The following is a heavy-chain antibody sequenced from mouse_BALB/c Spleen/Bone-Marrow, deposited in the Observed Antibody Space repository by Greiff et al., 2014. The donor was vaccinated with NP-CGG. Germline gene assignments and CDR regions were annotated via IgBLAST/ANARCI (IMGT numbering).Heavy chain of an antibody. CDR2: INPTTGYI. Sequence: VQLQQSGAELAKPGASVKMSCEASGYIFTRHWMHWVKQRPGQGLEWIGYINPTTGYIEYNQILKDRATLTADKSSSTAYMQLSSLTSEDSGVYYCARDGNYLFWYFDVWGAGTTVTVSS. J-gene: IGHJ1*01. V-gene: IGHV1-7*01. CDR1: GYIFTRHW. CDR3: ARDGNYLFWYFDV. D-gene: IGHD2-1*01.